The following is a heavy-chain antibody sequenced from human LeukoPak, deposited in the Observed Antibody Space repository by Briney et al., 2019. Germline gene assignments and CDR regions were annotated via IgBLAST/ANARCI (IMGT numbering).Heavy chain of an antibody. D-gene: IGHD2-2*01. V-gene: IGHV1-69*04. CDR2: IIPILGIA. Sequence: ASVKVSCKASGGTFSSYAISWVRQAPGQGLEWMGRIIPILGIANYAQKFQGRVTITADKSTSTAYMELSSLRSEDTAVYYCARHKYGGDAFDIWGQGTMVTVSS. CDR1: GGTFSSYA. CDR3: ARHKYGGDAFDI. J-gene: IGHJ3*02.